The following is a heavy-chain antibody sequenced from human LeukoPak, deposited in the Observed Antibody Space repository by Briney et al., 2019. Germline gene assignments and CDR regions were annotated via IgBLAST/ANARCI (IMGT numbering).Heavy chain of an antibody. D-gene: IGHD1-7*01. CDR1: GFTFSSSW. Sequence: GGSLRLSCAASGFTFSSSWMHWVRQAPGKGRVWAARMNADGRTINYADSVKGRFTISRDNAKNTLYLQMNSLRTEDAAVYYCARAGNYYFDLWGRGTQVTVSS. J-gene: IGHJ2*01. CDR2: MNADGRTI. CDR3: ARAGNYYFDL. V-gene: IGHV3-74*01.